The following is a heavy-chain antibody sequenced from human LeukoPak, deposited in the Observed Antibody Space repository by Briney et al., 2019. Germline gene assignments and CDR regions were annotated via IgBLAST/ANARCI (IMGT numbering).Heavy chain of an antibody. CDR1: GYTFTGYY. V-gene: IGHV1-2*06. Sequence: ASVKVSCKASGYTFTGYYMHWVRQAPGQGLEWMGRINPNSGGTNYAQKFQGRVTMTRDTSISTAYMELSRLRSDDTAVYYCARRGYYYDSSGYSDYWGQGTLVTVSS. J-gene: IGHJ4*02. CDR3: ARRGYYYDSSGYSDY. D-gene: IGHD3-22*01. CDR2: INPNSGGT.